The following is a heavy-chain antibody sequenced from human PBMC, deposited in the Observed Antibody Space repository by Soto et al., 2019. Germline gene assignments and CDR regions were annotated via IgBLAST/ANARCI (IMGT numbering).Heavy chain of an antibody. CDR2: VYYTGST. CDR3: ARDFERSAIAP. Sequence: SETLSLTCSVSGGSISGSYWSWIRQSPGKGLEWLGYVYYTGSTNYSPSLRSRVSISVDTSKNEFSLRLSSVTAADTAVYYCARDFERSAIAPWGQGTSATVPQ. J-gene: IGHJ5*02. D-gene: IGHD3-9*01. V-gene: IGHV4-59*01. CDR1: GGSISGSY.